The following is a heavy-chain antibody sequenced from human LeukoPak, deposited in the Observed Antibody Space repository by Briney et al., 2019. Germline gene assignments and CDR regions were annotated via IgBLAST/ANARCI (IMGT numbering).Heavy chain of an antibody. D-gene: IGHD6-13*01. CDR3: ARDSGYSSSCSWFDP. CDR2: IYYSGTT. CDR1: GGSISSYY. Sequence: PSETLSLTCTVSGGSISSYYWNWIRQPPGKVLEWIGYIYYSGTTNYNPSLKSRVSMSVDTSKNQFSLKLSSVTAADTAVYYCARDSGYSSSCSWFDPWGQGTLVTVSS. J-gene: IGHJ5*02. V-gene: IGHV4-59*01.